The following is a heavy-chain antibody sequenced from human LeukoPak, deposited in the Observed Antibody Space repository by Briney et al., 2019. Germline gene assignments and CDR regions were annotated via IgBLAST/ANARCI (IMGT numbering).Heavy chain of an antibody. Sequence: SGTLSLTCTVSGGSISSGSYYWSWIRQPAGKGLEWIGRIYTSGSTNYNPSLKSRVTISVDTSKNQFSLKLSSVTAADTAVYYCAREETQQPVLRYFDREVYYYYYMDVWGKGTTVTVSS. CDR2: IYTSGST. CDR3: AREETQQPVLRYFDREVYYYYYMDV. V-gene: IGHV4-61*02. D-gene: IGHD3-9*01. CDR1: GGSISSGSYY. J-gene: IGHJ6*03.